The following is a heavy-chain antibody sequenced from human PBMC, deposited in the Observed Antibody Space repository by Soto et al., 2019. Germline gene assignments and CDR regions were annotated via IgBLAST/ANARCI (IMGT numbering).Heavy chain of an antibody. Sequence: QVQLVQSGAEVKKPGSSVKVSCKASGGTFSSYTISWVRQAPGQGLEWMGRIIPILGIANYAQKFQGRVTITADKSTSTAYMELSSLRSEDTAVYYCASLISFVDTRRKVYYYYYMDVWGKGTTVTVSS. CDR3: ASLISFVDTRRKVYYYYYMDV. V-gene: IGHV1-69*02. CDR2: IIPILGIA. CDR1: GGTFSSYT. J-gene: IGHJ6*03. D-gene: IGHD2-2*01.